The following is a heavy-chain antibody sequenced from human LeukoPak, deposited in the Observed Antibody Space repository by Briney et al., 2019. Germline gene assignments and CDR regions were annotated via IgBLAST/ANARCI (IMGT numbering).Heavy chain of an antibody. CDR3: ARDARPYYYGSGSYLAFDY. CDR1: GGTFSSYA. J-gene: IGHJ4*02. Sequence: GASVKVSCKASGGTFSSYAISWVRQAPGQGLEWMGGIIPIFGTANYAQKFQGRVTITTDESTSTAYMELSSLRSEDTAVYYCARDARPYYYGSGSYLAFDYWGQGTLVTVSS. D-gene: IGHD3-10*01. V-gene: IGHV1-69*05. CDR2: IIPIFGTA.